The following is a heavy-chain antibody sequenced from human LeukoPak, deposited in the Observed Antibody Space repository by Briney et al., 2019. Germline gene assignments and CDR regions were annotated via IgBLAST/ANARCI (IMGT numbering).Heavy chain of an antibody. D-gene: IGHD7-27*01. CDR3: ARVGKLGHFDY. J-gene: IGHJ4*02. V-gene: IGHV6-1*01. CDR1: GDSVSSDSAS. Sequence: SQTLSLTCAISGDSVSSDSASWNRIRQSPSRGLEWLGRTYYRSKWYHNFAVSVKSRITINPDTSKNQLSLQLNSVTPEDTAVYYCARVGKLGHFDYWGQGTLVTVSS. CDR2: TYYRSKWYH.